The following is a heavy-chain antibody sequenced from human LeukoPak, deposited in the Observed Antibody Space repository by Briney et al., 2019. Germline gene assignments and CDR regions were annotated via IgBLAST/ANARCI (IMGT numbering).Heavy chain of an antibody. D-gene: IGHD2-8*01. CDR1: GYTFTDYY. J-gene: IGHJ3*01. V-gene: IGHV1-18*04. Sequence: ASVKVSCKASGYTFTDYYINWVRQAPGQGLEWMGWISAYTGHTNYAQKFQGRVTMTANTSTNTASMELRSLRSDDTAVYYCARPANLYYASDAFDLWGQGTMVTVSS. CDR3: ARPANLYYASDAFDL. CDR2: ISAYTGHT.